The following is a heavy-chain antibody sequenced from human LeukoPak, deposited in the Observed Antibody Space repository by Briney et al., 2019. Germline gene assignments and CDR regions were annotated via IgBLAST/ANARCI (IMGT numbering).Heavy chain of an antibody. D-gene: IGHD4-23*01. CDR3: ARIDYGGNSPYFDY. V-gene: IGHV1-46*01. CDR1: GYTFTSYD. Sequence: ASVKVSCKASGYTFTSYDINWVRQAPGQGLEWMGIINPSGGSTSYAQKFQGRVTMTRDTSTSTVYMELSSLRSEDTAVYYCARIDYGGNSPYFDYWGQGTLVTVSS. J-gene: IGHJ4*02. CDR2: INPSGGST.